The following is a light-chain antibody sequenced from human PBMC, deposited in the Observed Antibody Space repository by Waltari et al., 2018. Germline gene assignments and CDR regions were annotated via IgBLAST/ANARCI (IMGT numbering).Light chain of an antibody. Sequence: DIQMTQSPSTLSASLGDRVTITCRASQSISSWLAWYQQKPGKAPNLLIYKASTLESGVPSRFSGSGSGTEFTLTISSLQPDDFATYYCQQYNSYPWTFGQGSKVEV. CDR3: QQYNSYPWT. CDR1: QSISSW. CDR2: KAS. J-gene: IGKJ1*01. V-gene: IGKV1-5*03.